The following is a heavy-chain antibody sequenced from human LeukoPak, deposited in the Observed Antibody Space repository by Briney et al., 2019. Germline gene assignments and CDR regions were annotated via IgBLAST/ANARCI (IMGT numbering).Heavy chain of an antibody. CDR3: ARIGYCSSTSCSNGAFDI. J-gene: IGHJ3*02. Sequence: SETLSLTCTVSGGSISSYYWSWIRQPPGKGLEWIGYIYYSGSTNYNPSLKSRVTISVDTSKNQFSLKLSSVTAADTAVYYCARIGYCSSTSCSNGAFDIWGQGTMATVSS. V-gene: IGHV4-59*08. D-gene: IGHD2-2*01. CDR1: GGSISSYY. CDR2: IYYSGST.